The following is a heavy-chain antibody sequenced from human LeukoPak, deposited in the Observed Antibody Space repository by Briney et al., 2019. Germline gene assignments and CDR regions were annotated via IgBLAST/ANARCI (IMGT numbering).Heavy chain of an antibody. CDR3: AKEGYSSSWYLVYDYYYYGMDV. D-gene: IGHD6-13*01. Sequence: GGSLRLSCAASGFTFSSYAMSWVRQAPGKGLEWVSAISGSGGSTYYADSVKGRFTISRDNSKNTLYLQMNSLRAEDTAVYYCAKEGYSSSWYLVYDYYYYGMDVWGQGTTVTVSS. CDR2: ISGSGGST. V-gene: IGHV3-23*01. CDR1: GFTFSSYA. J-gene: IGHJ6*02.